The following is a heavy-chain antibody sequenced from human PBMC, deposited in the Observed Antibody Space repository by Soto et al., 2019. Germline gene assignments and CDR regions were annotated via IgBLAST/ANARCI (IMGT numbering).Heavy chain of an antibody. V-gene: IGHV3-30*03. CDR2: ISYDGSNK. CDR3: VRGVRNYFDY. D-gene: IGHD3-10*01. Sequence: PGGSLRLSCAASGFTFSSYGMHWVRQAPGKGLEWVAVISYDGSNKYYADSVKGRFTISRDNPKNTLYLQMNSLRAEDTAVYYCVRGVRNYFDYWGQGTLVTVSS. J-gene: IGHJ4*02. CDR1: GFTFSSYG.